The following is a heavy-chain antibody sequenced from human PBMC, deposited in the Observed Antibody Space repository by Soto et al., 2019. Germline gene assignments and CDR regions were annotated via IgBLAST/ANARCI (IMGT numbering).Heavy chain of an antibody. CDR2: ISSSSSSYI. J-gene: IGHJ6*02. V-gene: IGHV3-21*01. D-gene: IGHD2-2*01. CDR3: ARDGGYCSSTSCYRDELTDYYGMDV. CDR1: GFTFSSYS. Sequence: PGGSLRLSCAASGFTFSSYSMNWVRQAPGKGLEWVSSISSSSSSYIYYADSVKGRFTISRDNAKNSLYLQMNSLRAEDTAVYYCARDGGYCSSTSCYRDELTDYYGMDVWGQGTTVTVSS.